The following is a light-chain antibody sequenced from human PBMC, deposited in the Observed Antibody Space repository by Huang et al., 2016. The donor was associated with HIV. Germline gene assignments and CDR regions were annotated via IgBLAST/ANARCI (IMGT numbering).Light chain of an antibody. CDR1: QSVSSN. J-gene: IGKJ4*01. V-gene: IGKV3-15*01. CDR3: QQYNKWPPVT. CDR2: GAS. Sequence: EIVMTQSPATLSVSPGERATLSCRASQSVSSNLAWDQQKPGQAPRLLIYGASTRATDIPARFSGSGSGTEFTLTISSLQSEDFAVYYCQQYNKWPPVTFGGGTKVEIK.